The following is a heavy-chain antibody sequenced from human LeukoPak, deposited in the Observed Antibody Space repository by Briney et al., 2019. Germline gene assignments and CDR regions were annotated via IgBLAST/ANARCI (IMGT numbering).Heavy chain of an antibody. D-gene: IGHD2-15*01. Sequence: ASVNVSCKASGYTFSSYGISWVRQAPGRGLEWMGWISAYNGNTNYAQKLQGRVTMTTDTSTSTAYMELRSLRSDDTAVYYCARVSGGHTFDYWGQGTLVTVSS. CDR1: GYTFSSYG. CDR2: ISAYNGNT. CDR3: ARVSGGHTFDY. J-gene: IGHJ4*02. V-gene: IGHV1-18*01.